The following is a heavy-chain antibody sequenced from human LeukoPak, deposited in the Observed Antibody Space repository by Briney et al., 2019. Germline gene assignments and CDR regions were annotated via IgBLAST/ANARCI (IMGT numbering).Heavy chain of an antibody. Sequence: PGGSLRLSCAASGFTFSSYWMTWVRQAPGKGLEWVANIKQDGSEKYYVDSVKGRFTISRDNAKNSLYLQMNSLRAEDTAVYYCARTSIVVVPAAIENMDVWGKGTTVTISS. CDR3: ARTSIVVVPAAIENMDV. CDR1: GFTFSSYW. V-gene: IGHV3-7*01. CDR2: IKQDGSEK. D-gene: IGHD2-2*01. J-gene: IGHJ6*03.